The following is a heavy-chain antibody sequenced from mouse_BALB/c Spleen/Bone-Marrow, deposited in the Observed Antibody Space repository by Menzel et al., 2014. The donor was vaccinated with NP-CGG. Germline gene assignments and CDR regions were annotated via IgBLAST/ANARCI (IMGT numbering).Heavy chain of an antibody. CDR3: ARGGNWEDFDY. CDR2: ISIGSSTI. D-gene: IGHD4-1*01. CDR1: GFTFSSFG. Sequence: DVMLVESGGGLVQPGGSRKLSCAASGFTFSSFGMHWVRQAPERGLGWVAYISIGSSTIYYADTVKGRFTISRDNPKNTLFLQMTSLRSEDTAMYYCARGGNWEDFDYWGQGTTLTVSS. V-gene: IGHV5-17*02. J-gene: IGHJ2*01.